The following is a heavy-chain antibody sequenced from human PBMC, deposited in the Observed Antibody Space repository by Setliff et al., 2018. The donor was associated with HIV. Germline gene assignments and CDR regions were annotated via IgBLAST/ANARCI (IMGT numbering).Heavy chain of an antibody. D-gene: IGHD3-10*01. CDR2: ISISGDT. CDR1: GGSVTSYY. Sequence: PSETLSLTCTVSGGSVTSYYWSWIRQPAGMRLEWIGRISISGDTNYNPSLKSRATMSLDTSKNQFSLKLNSVPAADTAMYYCALDPITGVDYWGQGTLVTVSS. CDR3: ALDPITGVDY. V-gene: IGHV4-4*07. J-gene: IGHJ4*02.